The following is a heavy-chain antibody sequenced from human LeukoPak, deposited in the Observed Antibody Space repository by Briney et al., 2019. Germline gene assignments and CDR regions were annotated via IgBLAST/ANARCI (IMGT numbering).Heavy chain of an antibody. CDR2: ISYDGSNK. Sequence: PGGSQRLSCAASGFTFSSYAMHWVRQAPGKGLEWVAVISYDGSNKYYADSVKGRFTISRDNSKNTLYLQMNSLRAEDTAVYYCARPYSSSWYDAFDIWGQGTMVTVSS. CDR1: GFTFSSYA. V-gene: IGHV3-30*04. D-gene: IGHD6-13*01. J-gene: IGHJ3*02. CDR3: ARPYSSSWYDAFDI.